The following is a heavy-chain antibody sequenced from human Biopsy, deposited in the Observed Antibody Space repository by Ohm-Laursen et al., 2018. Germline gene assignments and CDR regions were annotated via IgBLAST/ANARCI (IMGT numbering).Heavy chain of an antibody. D-gene: IGHD5-12*01. Sequence: GTLSLTCTVSGDTISTYYWNWIWQTPGKGLEWIGYIHYTGHIRISPSLNSRATISVDTSKDQFSLKLSSLTAADTAIYYCARNRVDVVKVTTIGWNFDLWGRGTLVTVS. V-gene: IGHV4-59*08. CDR2: IHYTGHI. CDR1: GDTISTYY. CDR3: ARNRVDVVKVTTIGWNFDL. J-gene: IGHJ2*01.